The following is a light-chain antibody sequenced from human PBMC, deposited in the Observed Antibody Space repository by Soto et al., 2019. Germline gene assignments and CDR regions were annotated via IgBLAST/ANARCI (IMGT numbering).Light chain of an antibody. CDR2: GAS. V-gene: IGKV3-20*01. Sequence: IVLTQSPGTLSLSPGEGATLSCRASQSVSSNFLAWYQQKLGQAPRLLIYGASTRVTGIPDRFSGSGSGTDFTLTISRLESEDFAVYYCQQYGSLPITFGPGTKVDIK. CDR3: QQYGSLPIT. J-gene: IGKJ3*01. CDR1: QSVSSNF.